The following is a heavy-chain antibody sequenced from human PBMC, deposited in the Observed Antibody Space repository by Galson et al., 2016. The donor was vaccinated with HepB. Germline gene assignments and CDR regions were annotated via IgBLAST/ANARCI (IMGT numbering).Heavy chain of an antibody. D-gene: IGHD2-2*01. Sequence: QSGAEVKKPGESLKISCKGSGYSFTSYWIGWVRQTPGKGLEWMGIICPGDSDTRYSPSLQGQVTISADKSINTASLQWSSLKASDTAMYYCARRRVPDPMRNDAFDIWGQGTMVTVSS. CDR3: ARRRVPDPMRNDAFDI. J-gene: IGHJ3*02. V-gene: IGHV5-51*01. CDR2: ICPGDSDT. CDR1: GYSFTSYW.